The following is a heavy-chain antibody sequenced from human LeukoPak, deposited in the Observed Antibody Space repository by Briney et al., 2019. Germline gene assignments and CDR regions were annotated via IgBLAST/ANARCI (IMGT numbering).Heavy chain of an antibody. CDR3: AKVPVFSLTISEVVTDDAFDI. CDR1: GFTFSGYA. D-gene: IGHD3-3*01. CDR2: ISGIGGAT. V-gene: IGHV3-23*01. Sequence: GGSLRLSCAASGFTFSGYAMSWVRQAPRKGLEWVSAISGIGGATYYADSVKGRFPISRENSQNTLYLQMNSLRAEDTAVYYCAKVPVFSLTISEVVTDDAFDIWGQGTIVTVSS. J-gene: IGHJ3*02.